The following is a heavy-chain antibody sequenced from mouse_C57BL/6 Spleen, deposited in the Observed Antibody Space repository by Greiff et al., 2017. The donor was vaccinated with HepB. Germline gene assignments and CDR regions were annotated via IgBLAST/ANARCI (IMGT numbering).Heavy chain of an antibody. CDR3: ARGDYGSSYGWYFDV. CDR2: IDPSDSYT. J-gene: IGHJ1*03. D-gene: IGHD1-1*01. Sequence: VQLQQPGAELVRPGPSVKLSCKASGYTFTSYWMHWVKQRPGQGLEWIGVIDPSDSYTNYNQKFKGKATLTVDTSSSTAYMQLSSLTSEDSAVYYCARGDYGSSYGWYFDVWGTGTTVTVSS. V-gene: IGHV1-59*01. CDR1: GYTFTSYW.